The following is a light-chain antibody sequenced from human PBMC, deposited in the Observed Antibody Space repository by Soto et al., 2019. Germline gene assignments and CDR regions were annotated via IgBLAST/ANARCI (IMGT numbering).Light chain of an antibody. CDR2: GVR. Sequence: QSVLTQPASVSGSPGQSITISCTGTSSDIGGYDYVSWYQQRPGKAPKLMIYGVRYRTSGVSNRFSGSKSGNTASLTISGLQAEDEAVYSCCSYTRTSTHYLFGRGTKATVL. CDR3: CSYTRTSTHYL. CDR1: SSDIGGYDY. V-gene: IGLV2-14*01. J-gene: IGLJ1*01.